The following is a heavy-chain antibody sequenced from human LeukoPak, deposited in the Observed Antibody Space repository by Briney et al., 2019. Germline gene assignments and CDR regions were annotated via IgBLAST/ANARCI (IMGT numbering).Heavy chain of an antibody. CDR1: GFSLTTDGLA. V-gene: IGHV2-5*02. Sequence: SGPTLVKPTQTLTLTCTFSGFSLTTDGLAVGWIRQPPGKALEWLAVIYWDDDKRYSPSLKSRLTITKDTSKNQVVLTVSNMDPVDTATYYCAHSYRHYYDSVRSAGHYYFDPWGQGTLVTVSS. D-gene: IGHD3-22*01. CDR2: IYWDDDK. CDR3: AHSYRHYYDSVRSAGHYYFDP. J-gene: IGHJ4*02.